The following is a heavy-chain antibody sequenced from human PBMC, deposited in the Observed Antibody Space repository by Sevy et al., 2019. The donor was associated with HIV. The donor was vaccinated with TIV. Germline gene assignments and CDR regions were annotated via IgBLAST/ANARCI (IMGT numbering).Heavy chain of an antibody. Sequence: GGSLRLSCAASGFTLGSYTMNWVRQAPGKGLEWVASISATGGSTYYADSVKGRFTISRDVSKGILYLQMNSLTAEDTAIFYCAKTLQTRPFHPHYFDYWGQGTLVTVSS. V-gene: IGHV3-23*01. CDR1: GFTLGSYT. CDR3: AKTLQTRPFHPHYFDY. J-gene: IGHJ4*02. D-gene: IGHD2-21*01. CDR2: ISATGGST.